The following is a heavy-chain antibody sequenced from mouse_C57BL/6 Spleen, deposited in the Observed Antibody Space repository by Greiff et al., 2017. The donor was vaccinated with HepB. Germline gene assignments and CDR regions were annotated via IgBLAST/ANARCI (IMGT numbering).Heavy chain of an antibody. D-gene: IGHD1-1*01. Sequence: VQLVESGAELVRPGTSVKMSCKASGYTFTNYWIGWAKQRPGHGLEWIGDIYPGGGYTNYNEKFKGKATLTADKSSSTAYMQFSSLTSEDSAIYYCARWDYGSYYAMDYWGQGTSVTVSS. J-gene: IGHJ4*01. CDR1: GYTFTNYW. CDR2: IYPGGGYT. CDR3: ARWDYGSYYAMDY. V-gene: IGHV1-63*01.